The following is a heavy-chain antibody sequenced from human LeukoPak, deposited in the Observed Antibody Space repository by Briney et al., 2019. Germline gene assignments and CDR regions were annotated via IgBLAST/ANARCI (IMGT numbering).Heavy chain of an antibody. CDR1: GFTFSSYA. J-gene: IGHJ6*02. V-gene: IGHV3-30-3*01. CDR2: ISYDGSNK. D-gene: IGHD2-15*01. Sequence: GGSLRLSCAASGFTFSSYAMHWVRQAPGKGLEGVAVISYDGSNKYYADSMKGRFIISRDKSKNTLYLQMNSLRAEDTAVYYCARGAHCSGGSCYSWDYYGMDVWGQGTTVTVSS. CDR3: ARGAHCSGGSCYSWDYYGMDV.